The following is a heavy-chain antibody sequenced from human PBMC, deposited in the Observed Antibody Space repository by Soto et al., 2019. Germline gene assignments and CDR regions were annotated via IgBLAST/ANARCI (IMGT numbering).Heavy chain of an antibody. J-gene: IGHJ4*02. D-gene: IGHD3-16*01. Sequence: PSETLSLTCTVSGGSISSYYWSWIRQPPGKGLEWIGYIYYSGSTNYNPSLKSRVTISVDTSKNQFSLKLSSVTAADTAVYYCARDLKGGGSDYWGQGTLVTVSS. V-gene: IGHV4-59*01. CDR2: IYYSGST. CDR1: GGSISSYY. CDR3: ARDLKGGGSDY.